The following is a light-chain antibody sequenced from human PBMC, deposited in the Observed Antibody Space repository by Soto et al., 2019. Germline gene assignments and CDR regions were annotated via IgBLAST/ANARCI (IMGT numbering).Light chain of an antibody. CDR2: KAS. CDR3: QQFNNYPWT. J-gene: IGKJ1*01. V-gene: IGKV1-5*03. CDR1: QSISSW. Sequence: DIQMTQSPSTLSASVGDRVTITCRASQSISSWLAWYQQKPGKAPKLLIYKASSLESGVPSRFSGSGSGTEFTLTISSLQPDDFANYSCQQFNNYPWTFGQGTRVEIK.